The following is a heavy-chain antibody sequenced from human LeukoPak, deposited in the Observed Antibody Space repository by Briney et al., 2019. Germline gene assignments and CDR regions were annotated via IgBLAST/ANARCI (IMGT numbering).Heavy chain of an antibody. J-gene: IGHJ4*02. CDR2: IRYDGSNK. CDR3: AKGLYYDFWSGDDY. V-gene: IGHV3-30*02. Sequence: GGSLRLSCAASGFTFTTNGMHWVRQAPGKGLEWVAFIRYDGSNKYYADSVKGRFTISRDNSKNTLYLQMNSLRAEDTAVYYCAKGLYYDFWSGDDYWGQGTLVTVSS. D-gene: IGHD3-3*01. CDR1: GFTFTTNG.